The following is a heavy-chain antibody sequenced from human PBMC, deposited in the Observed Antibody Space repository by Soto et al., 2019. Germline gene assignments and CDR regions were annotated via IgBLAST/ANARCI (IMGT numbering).Heavy chain of an antibody. CDR1: GFTFSSYW. CDR3: AKDRTPAYSYYDY. Sequence: GGSLRLSCAASGFTFSSYWMSWVRQAPGKGLEWVSNIKESGSGKYYADSVKGRFTISRDNSKNTLYLQMNSLRAEDTAVYYCAKDRTPAYSYYDYWGQGTLVTVSS. V-gene: IGHV3-7*03. J-gene: IGHJ4*02. CDR2: IKESGSGK. D-gene: IGHD3-10*01.